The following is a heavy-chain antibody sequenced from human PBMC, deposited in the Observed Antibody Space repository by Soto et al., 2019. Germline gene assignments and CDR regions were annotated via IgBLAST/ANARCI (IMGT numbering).Heavy chain of an antibody. J-gene: IGHJ3*02. CDR2: INPNSGGT. CDR3: ERDRRRVGATRAWDAFDI. D-gene: IGHD1-26*01. V-gene: IGHV1-2*02. CDR1: GYTFTGYY. Sequence: GASVRVSCKASGYTFTGYYMHWVRQAPGQGLEWMGWINPNSGGTNYAQKFQGRVTMTRDTYISTAYMELSRLRSDDTAVYYCERDRRRVGATRAWDAFDIWGQGTMVTVS.